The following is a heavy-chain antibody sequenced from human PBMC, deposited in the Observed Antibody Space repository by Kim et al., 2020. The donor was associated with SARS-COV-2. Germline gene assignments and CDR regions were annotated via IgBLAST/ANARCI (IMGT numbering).Heavy chain of an antibody. Sequence: GGYLRLSCAASGFTFSSYSMNWVRQAPGKGLEWVSSISSSSSYIYYADSVKGRFTISRDNAKKSLYVQMNSLRAEDTAVYYCARVANYGLDVWGQGTTVTVSS. CDR1: GFTFSSYS. J-gene: IGHJ6*02. V-gene: IGHV3-21*01. CDR2: ISSSSSYI. CDR3: ARVANYGLDV.